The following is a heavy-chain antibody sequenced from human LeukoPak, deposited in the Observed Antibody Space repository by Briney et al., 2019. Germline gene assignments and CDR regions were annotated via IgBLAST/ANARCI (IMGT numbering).Heavy chain of an antibody. CDR3: ARAGYSSSWFESYFDY. J-gene: IGHJ4*02. Sequence: GASVKVSCKASGGTFSSCAISWVRQAPGQGLEWMGGTIPIFGTANYAQKFQGRDTITADESTSTAYVELSSLRSEDTAVYYCARAGYSSSWFESYFDYWGQGTLVTVSS. CDR1: GGTFSSCA. CDR2: TIPIFGTA. D-gene: IGHD6-13*01. V-gene: IGHV1-69*13.